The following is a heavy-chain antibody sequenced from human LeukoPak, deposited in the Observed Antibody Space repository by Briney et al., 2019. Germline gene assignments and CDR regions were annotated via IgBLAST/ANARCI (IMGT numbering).Heavy chain of an antibody. V-gene: IGHV3-9*03. CDR2: ISWNSGSI. CDR1: GFTFDDYA. CDR3: AFSSSSSGGSFDY. Sequence: GGSLGLSCAASGFTFDDYAMHWVRQAPGKCLEWVSGISWNSGSIGYADSVKGRFTISRDNAKNSLYLQMNSLRAEDMALYYCAFSSSSSGGSFDYWGEGTLVTVSS. D-gene: IGHD6-6*01. J-gene: IGHJ4*02.